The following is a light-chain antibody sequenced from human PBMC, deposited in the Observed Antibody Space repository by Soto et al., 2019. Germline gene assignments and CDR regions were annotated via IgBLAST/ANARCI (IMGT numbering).Light chain of an antibody. J-gene: IGKJ1*01. V-gene: IGKV1-5*03. CDR2: KAS. CDR3: QQYNRYST. Sequence: DIQMTQSPSTLSASEGDRVSITCRASQRISSWLAWYQQRPGKAPKLLIHKASNLESGVPSRFSGSGSGTEFTLTISSLQPDDSATYYCQQYNRYSTFGQGTKVDIK. CDR1: QRISSW.